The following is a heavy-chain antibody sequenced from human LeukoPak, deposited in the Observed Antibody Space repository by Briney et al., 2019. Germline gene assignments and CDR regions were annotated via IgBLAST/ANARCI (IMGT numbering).Heavy chain of an antibody. J-gene: IGHJ4*02. D-gene: IGHD2-15*01. CDR1: GGSISSYY. Sequence: PSETLSLTCTVSGGSISSYYWSWIRQPPGKGLEWIGYIYYSGSTNYNPSLKSRVTISVDTSKNQFSLKLSSVTAADTAVYYCARGPDILSYYFDYWGRGTLVTVSS. CDR2: IYYSGST. V-gene: IGHV4-59*01. CDR3: ARGPDILSYYFDY.